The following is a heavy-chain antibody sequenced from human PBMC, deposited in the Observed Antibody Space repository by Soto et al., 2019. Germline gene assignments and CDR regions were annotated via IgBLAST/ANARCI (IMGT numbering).Heavy chain of an antibody. V-gene: IGHV1-69*13. Sequence: ASVKVSCKASGGTFSSYATSWVRQAPGQGLEWMGGIIPIFGTANYAQKFQGRVTISADESTSTAYMELSSLGSEDAAVYYCARRGYCSGGSCASGFCGMDVWGQGTTVTVSS. CDR3: ARRGYCSGGSCASGFCGMDV. J-gene: IGHJ6*01. CDR2: IIPIFGTA. D-gene: IGHD2-15*01. CDR1: GGTFSSYA.